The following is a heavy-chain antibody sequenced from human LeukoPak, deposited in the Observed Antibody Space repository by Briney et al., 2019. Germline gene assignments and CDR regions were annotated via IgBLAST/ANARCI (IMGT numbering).Heavy chain of an antibody. CDR2: IHSSGKT. CDR1: GGSIISYY. D-gene: IGHD1-26*01. J-gene: IGHJ4*02. CDR3: TRSFPGIVGAADF. Sequence: SETLSLTCTVSGGSIISYYWSWIRQSPGKGLEWIGYIHSSGKTNYNPSFKSRVTISVDTSKNQFSLNVNSMAAADTGVYYCTRSFPGIVGAADFWGQGTLVTVSS. V-gene: IGHV4-59*01.